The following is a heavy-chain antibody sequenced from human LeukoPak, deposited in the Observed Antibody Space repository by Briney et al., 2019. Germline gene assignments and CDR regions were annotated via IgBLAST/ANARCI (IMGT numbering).Heavy chain of an antibody. CDR3: ARNGLRFLESSKLSKTSLKRCAFDI. CDR1: GGSISSSSYY. J-gene: IGHJ3*02. V-gene: IGHV4-39*01. D-gene: IGHD3-3*01. Sequence: SETLSLTCTVSGGSISSSSYYWGWIRQPPGKGLEWIESIYYSGSTYYNPSLKSRVTISVDTSKNQFSLKLSSVTAADTAVYYCARNGLRFLESSKLSKTSLKRCAFDIWGQGTMVTVSS. CDR2: IYYSGST.